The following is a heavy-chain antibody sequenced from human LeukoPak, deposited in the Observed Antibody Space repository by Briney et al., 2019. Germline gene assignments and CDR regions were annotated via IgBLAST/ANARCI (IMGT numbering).Heavy chain of an antibody. J-gene: IGHJ6*03. CDR2: IYYTGST. D-gene: IGHD3-3*01. CDR3: ARVSYDFWSGYYMDV. CDR1: GGSISDSDYY. Sequence: SETLSLTCTVSGGSISDSDYYWSWIRQPPGRGLEWIGNIYYTGSTSYNPSLKSRVTISVDTSKNQFSLKLSSVTAADTAVYYCARVSYDFWSGYYMDVWGKGTTVTVSS. V-gene: IGHV4-39*07.